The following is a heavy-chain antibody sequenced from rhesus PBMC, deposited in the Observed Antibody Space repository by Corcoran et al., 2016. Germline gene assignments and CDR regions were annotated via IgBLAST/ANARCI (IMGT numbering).Heavy chain of an antibody. J-gene: IGHJ5-1*01. D-gene: IGHD3-22*01. CDR2: IYWDDDK. Sequence: QVTLKESGPARVKPTQTLTLTCTFAGFSLRTSGMVVGWISHTPGKALEWLAIIYWDDDKKYSSSLKSRLTISKDTSKNQVVLTITNMDPVDTATYYCARGEVSGVIINNRFDVWGPGVLVTVSS. V-gene: IGHV2S1*01. CDR1: GFSLRTSGMV. CDR3: ARGEVSGVIINNRFDV.